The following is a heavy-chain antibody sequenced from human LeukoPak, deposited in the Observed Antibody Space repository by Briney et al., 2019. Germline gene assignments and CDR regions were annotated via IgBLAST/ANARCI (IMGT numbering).Heavy chain of an antibody. J-gene: IGHJ6*02. CDR3: ARETVTTSEDYYGMDV. D-gene: IGHD4-17*01. Sequence: MPSETLSLTCTVSGGSVSSGSYYWSWILQPPEKGLEWIGYIYYSGSTNYNPSLKSRVTISVDTSKNQSSLKLSSVTAADTAVYYCARETVTTSEDYYGMDVWGQGTTVTVSS. V-gene: IGHV4-61*01. CDR2: IYYSGST. CDR1: GGSVSSGSYY.